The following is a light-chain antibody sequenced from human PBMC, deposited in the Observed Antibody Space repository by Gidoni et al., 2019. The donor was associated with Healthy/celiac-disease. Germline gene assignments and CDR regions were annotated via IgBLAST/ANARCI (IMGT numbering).Light chain of an antibody. CDR2: GKN. CDR1: SLRSYY. CDR3: NSRDSSGNHLRV. J-gene: IGLJ3*02. V-gene: IGLV3-19*01. Sequence: SSELTQDPAVSVALGQTVRITCQGDSLRSYYASWYQQKPGQAPVLVIYGKNNRPSGIPDRFPQAEDEADYYCNSRDSSGNHLRVFGGGTKLTVL.